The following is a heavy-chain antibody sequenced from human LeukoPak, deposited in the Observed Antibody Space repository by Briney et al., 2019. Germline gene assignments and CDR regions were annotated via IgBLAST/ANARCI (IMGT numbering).Heavy chain of an antibody. D-gene: IGHD6-13*01. CDR2: ISGSGGST. CDR1: GFTFSSYA. J-gene: IGHJ4*02. CDR3: AKELGAAGTLDYFDY. V-gene: IGHV3-23*01. Sequence: GGSLRLSCAASGFTFSSYAMSWVRQAPGKGLEWVSAISGSGGSTYYANSVKGRFTISRDNSKNTLYLQMNSLRAEDTAVYYCAKELGAAGTLDYFDYWGQGTLVTVSS.